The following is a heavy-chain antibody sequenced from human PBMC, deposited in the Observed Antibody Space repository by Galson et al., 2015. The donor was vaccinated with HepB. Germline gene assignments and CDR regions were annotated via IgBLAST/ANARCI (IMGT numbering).Heavy chain of an antibody. D-gene: IGHD2-15*01. V-gene: IGHV3-30*18. Sequence: SLRLSCAASGFSFSRYAMHWVRQAPGKGLEWVAVISYDGSNKYYADSVKGRFTISRDNSKNTLYLQMNSLRAEDTAVYYCAKDPNLATPHYFDYWGQGTLVTVSS. J-gene: IGHJ4*02. CDR3: AKDPNLATPHYFDY. CDR1: GFSFSRYA. CDR2: ISYDGSNK.